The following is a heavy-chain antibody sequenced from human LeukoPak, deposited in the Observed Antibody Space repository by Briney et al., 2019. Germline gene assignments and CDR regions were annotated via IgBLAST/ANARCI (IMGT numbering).Heavy chain of an antibody. V-gene: IGHV4-38-2*02. J-gene: IGHJ4*02. D-gene: IGHD3-10*01. CDR3: ARDKVRGLFDY. CDR1: GYSISSGYY. CDR2: IYHSGST. Sequence: SETLSLTCTVSGYSISSGYYWGWIRQPPGKGLEWIGSIYHSGSTYYNPSLKSRVTISVDTSKNQFSLKLSSVTAADTAVYYCARDKVRGLFDYWGQGTLVTVSS.